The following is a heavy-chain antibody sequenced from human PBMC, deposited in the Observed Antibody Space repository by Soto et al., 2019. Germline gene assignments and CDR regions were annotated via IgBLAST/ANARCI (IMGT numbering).Heavy chain of an antibody. V-gene: IGHV3-7*04. D-gene: IGHD3-22*01. CDR2: IKQDGSEK. CDR3: ARDRSGYYYGSFDY. Sequence: ETLSLTCTVSGGSISSYYWSWVRQAPGKGLEWVANIKQDGSEKYYVDSVKGRFTISRDNAKNSLYLQMNSPRAEDTAVYYCARDRSGYYYGSFDYWGQGTLVTVSS. CDR1: GGSISSYY. J-gene: IGHJ4*02.